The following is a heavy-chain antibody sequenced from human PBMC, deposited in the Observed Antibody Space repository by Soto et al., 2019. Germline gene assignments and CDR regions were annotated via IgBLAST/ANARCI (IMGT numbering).Heavy chain of an antibody. Sequence: QITLKESGPTLVKPTQTLTLTCTFSGFSLTTGGVGVGWIRQPPGKGLEWLAPNYWDDDKRYSPSLESRLTITKDTSKNQVVLTMTNMDPADTATYYCAHITTVVTPNFDYWGQGILVTVSS. D-gene: IGHD2-21*02. J-gene: IGHJ4*02. CDR3: AHITTVVTPNFDY. CDR1: GFSLTTGGVG. CDR2: NYWDDDK. V-gene: IGHV2-5*02.